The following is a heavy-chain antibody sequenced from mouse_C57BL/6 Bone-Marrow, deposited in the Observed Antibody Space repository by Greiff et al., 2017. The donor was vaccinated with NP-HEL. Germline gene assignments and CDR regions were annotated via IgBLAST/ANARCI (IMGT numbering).Heavy chain of an antibody. CDR2: ISDGGSYT. D-gene: IGHD4-1*01. V-gene: IGHV5-4*01. J-gene: IGHJ2*01. CDR3: ARERGTGLHFDY. CDR1: GFTFSSYA. Sequence: EVQRVESGGGLVKPGGSLKLSCAASGFTFSSYAMSWVCQTPEKRLEWVATISDGGSYTYYPDNVKGRFTISRDNAKNNLYLQMSHLKSEDTAMYYCARERGTGLHFDYWGQGTTLTVSS.